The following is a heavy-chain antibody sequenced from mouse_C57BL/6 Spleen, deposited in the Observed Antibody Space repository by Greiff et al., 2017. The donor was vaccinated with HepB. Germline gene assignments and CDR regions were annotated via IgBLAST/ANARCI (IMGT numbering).Heavy chain of an antibody. CDR1: GFTFSDYG. CDR2: ISSGSSTI. V-gene: IGHV5-17*01. CDR3: AMPLDSWFAY. J-gene: IGHJ3*01. Sequence: EVQVVESGGGLVKPGGSLKLSCAASGFTFSDYGMHWVRQAPEKGLEWVAYISSGSSTIYYADTVKGRCTISRDNAKNTLFLQMTSLRSEDTAMYYCAMPLDSWFAYWGQGTLVTVSA.